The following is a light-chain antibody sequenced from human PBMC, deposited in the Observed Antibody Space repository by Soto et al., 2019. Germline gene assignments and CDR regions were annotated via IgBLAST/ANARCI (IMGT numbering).Light chain of an antibody. V-gene: IGKV3-20*01. CDR3: QQYGSSPLT. J-gene: IGKJ3*01. CDR2: GAS. CDR1: QSVTSSY. Sequence: EIVLTQSPGTLSLSPGERATLTCRASQSVTSSYLAWYQQKPGQAPRLLMYGASSRATGIPDRFSGSGSGTDFTLTISRLEPVDFAVYYCQQYGSSPLTFGPGTKVDIK.